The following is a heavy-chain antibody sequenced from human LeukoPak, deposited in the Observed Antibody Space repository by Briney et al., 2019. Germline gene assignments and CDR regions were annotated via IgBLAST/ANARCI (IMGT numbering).Heavy chain of an antibody. V-gene: IGHV1-46*01. Sequence: ASVKVSCKASGYTFTSYYMHWVRQAPGQGLEWMGIINPSGGSTSYAQKFQGRVTMTRDTSTSTVYMELSNLRSEDTAVYYCARGRDTAMVSDYYFDYWGQGTLVTVSS. CDR2: INPSGGST. CDR3: ARGRDTAMVSDYYFDY. CDR1: GYTFTSYY. D-gene: IGHD5-18*01. J-gene: IGHJ4*02.